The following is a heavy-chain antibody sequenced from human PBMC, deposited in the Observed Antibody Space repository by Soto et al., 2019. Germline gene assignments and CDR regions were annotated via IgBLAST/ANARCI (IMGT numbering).Heavy chain of an antibody. CDR2: ISWNSGSI. CDR3: AKDHGSPYGSGDAFDI. CDR1: GFTFDDYA. V-gene: IGHV3-9*01. J-gene: IGHJ3*02. D-gene: IGHD3-10*01. Sequence: GGSLRLSCAASGFTFDDYAMHWVRQAPGKGLEWVSGISWNSGSIGYADSVKGRFTISRDNAKNSLYLQMNSLRAEDTAVYYCAKDHGSPYGSGDAFDIWGQGTMVTVSS.